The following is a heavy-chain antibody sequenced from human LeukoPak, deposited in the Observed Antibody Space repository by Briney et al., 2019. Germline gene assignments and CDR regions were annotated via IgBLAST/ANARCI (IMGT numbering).Heavy chain of an antibody. J-gene: IGHJ4*02. V-gene: IGHV4-38-2*02. CDR1: GYSISSGYY. CDR2: IYHSGST. D-gene: IGHD6-13*01. CDR3: AAGSDY. Sequence: SETLSLTCTVSGYSISSGYYWGWIRQPPGKGLEWIGSIYHSGSTYYNPSLKSRVTISVDTSKNHFSLKLSSVTAADTAVYYCAAGSDYWGQGTLVTVSS.